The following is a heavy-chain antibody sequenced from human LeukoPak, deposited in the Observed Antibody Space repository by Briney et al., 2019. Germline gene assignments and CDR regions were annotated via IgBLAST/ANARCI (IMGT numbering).Heavy chain of an antibody. V-gene: IGHV1-69*04. Sequence: SVKVSCKGSGGTFSSYAISWVRQAPGQGLEWMGRIIPIFGIANYAQKFQGSVTITADKSTSTAYMELSSLRSEDTAVYYCARMEQQLVRDNWFDPWGQGTLVTVSS. D-gene: IGHD6-13*01. CDR3: ARMEQQLVRDNWFDP. J-gene: IGHJ5*02. CDR2: IIPIFGIA. CDR1: GGTFSSYA.